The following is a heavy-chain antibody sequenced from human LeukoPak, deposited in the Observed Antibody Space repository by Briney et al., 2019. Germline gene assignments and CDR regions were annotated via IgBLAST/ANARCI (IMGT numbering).Heavy chain of an antibody. CDR1: GFTFSSYW. CDR3: ARERYCSSTSCEKGHDAFDI. CDR2: IKQDGSEI. D-gene: IGHD2-2*01. V-gene: IGHV3-7*01. Sequence: GGSLRLSCAASGFTFSSYWMSWVRQAPGKGLEWVANIKQDGSEIYYVDSVQGRFTISRDNAKNSLYLQMNSLRAEDTAVYYCARERYCSSTSCEKGHDAFDIWGQGTMVTVSS. J-gene: IGHJ3*02.